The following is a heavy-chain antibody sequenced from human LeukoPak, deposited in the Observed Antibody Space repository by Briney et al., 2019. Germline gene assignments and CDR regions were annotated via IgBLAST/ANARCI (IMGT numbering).Heavy chain of an antibody. D-gene: IGHD3-22*01. J-gene: IGHJ4*02. CDR1: GYTFTSYY. V-gene: IGHV1-46*01. Sequence: ASAKVSCKASGYTFTSYYMHWVRQAPGQGLEWMGIINPSGGSTSYAQKFQGRVTMTRDTSTSTVYMELSSLRSEDTAVYYCARAITYDSSGYYLWYWGQGTLVTVSS. CDR2: INPSGGST. CDR3: ARAITYDSSGYYLWY.